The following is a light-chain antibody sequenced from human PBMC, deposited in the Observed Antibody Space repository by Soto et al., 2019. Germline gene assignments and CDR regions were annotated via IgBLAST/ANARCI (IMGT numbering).Light chain of an antibody. V-gene: IGLV2-14*01. CDR1: SSDVGAYNF. CDR3: SSYATSGAWV. J-gene: IGLJ3*02. Sequence: QSALTQPASVSGSPGQSITISCTGTSSDVGAYNFVSWYQQHPGKAPKFMISEVSNRPSGISNRFSGSKSGNTASLTISGLQAEDEADYYCSSYATSGAWVFGGGTKLTFL. CDR2: EVS.